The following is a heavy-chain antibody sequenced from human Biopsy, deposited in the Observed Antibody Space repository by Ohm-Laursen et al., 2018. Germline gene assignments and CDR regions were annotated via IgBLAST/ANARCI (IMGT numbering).Heavy chain of an antibody. J-gene: IGHJ4*02. CDR2: INQAGTT. Sequence: SDTLSLTYAVFGKTFSDYQWSWIRQPPGKGLEWIGQINQAGTTNYNPSLKSQVSISADASKYEFSLRLTSVTAADTAVYLCGNEVHGRDYWGLGAQVTVSS. D-gene: IGHD2-15*01. CDR3: GNEVHGRDY. V-gene: IGHV4-34*08. CDR1: GKTFSDYQ.